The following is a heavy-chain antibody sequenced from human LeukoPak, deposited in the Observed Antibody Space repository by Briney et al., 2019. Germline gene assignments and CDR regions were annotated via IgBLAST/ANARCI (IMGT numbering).Heavy chain of an antibody. J-gene: IGHJ4*02. V-gene: IGHV3-48*01. D-gene: IGHD1-1*01. Sequence: GGSLRLSCAASGLTFSSHWMHWVRQAPGKGLEWISYISGGGGNIHYADSVEGRFTISRDNAKNSVYLQMNSLRAEDSAVYYCARDFNWAFDFWGQGILVTVSS. CDR3: ARDFNWAFDF. CDR1: GLTFSSHW. CDR2: ISGGGGNI.